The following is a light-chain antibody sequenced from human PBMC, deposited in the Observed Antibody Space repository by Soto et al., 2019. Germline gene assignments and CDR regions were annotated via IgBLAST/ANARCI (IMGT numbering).Light chain of an antibody. Sequence: QSALTQPRSVSGSPGQSVTIYCTGTSSDVGGYGFVSWYQQHPGKAPKLMIYDVIKRPSGVPDRFSASKSGNTASLTISGLQAEDEADYYCSSYAGSYTLIFGGGTKVTVL. V-gene: IGLV2-11*01. CDR2: DVI. J-gene: IGLJ2*01. CDR1: SSDVGGYGF. CDR3: SSYAGSYTLI.